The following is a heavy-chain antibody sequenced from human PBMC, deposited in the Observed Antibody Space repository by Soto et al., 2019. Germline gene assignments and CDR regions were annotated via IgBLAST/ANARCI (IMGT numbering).Heavy chain of an antibody. V-gene: IGHV1-69*13. J-gene: IGHJ5*02. D-gene: IGHD2-2*02. CDR2: IIPIFGTA. Sequence: ASVKVSCKASGGTFSSYAISWVRQAPGQGLEWMGGIIPIFGTANYAQKFQGRVTITADESTSTAYMELSSLRSEDTAVYYCAKGTVVVPAAIAGWLDPWGQGTLVTVSS. CDR3: AKGTVVVPAAIAGWLDP. CDR1: GGTFSSYA.